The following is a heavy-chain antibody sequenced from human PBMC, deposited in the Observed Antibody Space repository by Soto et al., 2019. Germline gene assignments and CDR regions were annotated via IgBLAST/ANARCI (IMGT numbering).Heavy chain of an antibody. CDR2: IIPILGIA. J-gene: IGHJ4*02. Sequence: QVQLVQSGAEVKKPGSSVKVSCKASGGTFSSYTISWVRQAPGQGLEWMGRIIPILGIANYAQKFQGRVTIIADKSTSTAYMELSSLRAEDTSVYYCARGGVLWFGGSHSADYWGQGTLVTVSS. CDR3: ARGGVLWFGGSHSADY. CDR1: GGTFSSYT. D-gene: IGHD3-10*01. V-gene: IGHV1-69*02.